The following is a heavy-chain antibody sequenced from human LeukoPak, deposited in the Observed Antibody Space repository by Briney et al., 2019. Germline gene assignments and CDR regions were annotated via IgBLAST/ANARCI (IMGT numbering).Heavy chain of an antibody. CDR3: AREGHAYYDFWSGYYPAGYYFDY. V-gene: IGHV4-34*01. D-gene: IGHD3-3*01. Sequence: SETLSLTSAVYGGSFSGYYWSWIRQPPGKGLEWIGEINHSGSTNYNPSLKSRVTISVDTSKNQFSLKLSSVTAADTAVYYCAREGHAYYDFWSGYYPAGYYFDYWGQGTLVTVSS. CDR1: GGSFSGYY. CDR2: INHSGST. J-gene: IGHJ4*02.